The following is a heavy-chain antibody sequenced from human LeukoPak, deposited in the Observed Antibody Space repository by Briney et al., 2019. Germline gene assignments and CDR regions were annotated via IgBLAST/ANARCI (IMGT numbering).Heavy chain of an antibody. V-gene: IGHV3-53*01. CDR2: IYSGGST. J-gene: IGHJ4*02. CDR1: GFAVSSTY. Sequence: GGSLRLSCAASGFAVSSTYMSWVRQAPGKGLDWVSVIYSGGSTYYADSVKGRFTISRDNFKNMVYLQMNSLRAEDTAVYYCARLPGGRQLNWGQGTLVTVSS. CDR3: ARLPGGRQLN. D-gene: IGHD1-1*01.